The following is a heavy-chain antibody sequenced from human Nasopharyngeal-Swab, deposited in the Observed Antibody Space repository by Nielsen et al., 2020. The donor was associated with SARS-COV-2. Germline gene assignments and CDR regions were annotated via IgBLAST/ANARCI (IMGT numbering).Heavy chain of an antibody. CDR2: ISSSGSTI. J-gene: IGHJ3*02. V-gene: IGHV3-48*03. D-gene: IGHD3-22*01. CDR3: TRAKDTSGYDAFDI. Sequence: GGSLRLSCAASGFTFSSYEMNWVRQAPGKGLEWVSYISSSGSTIYYADSVKGRFTISRDNAKNSLYLQMNSLRPEDTALYFCTRAKDTSGYDAFDIWGQGTVVTVSS. CDR1: GFTFSSYE.